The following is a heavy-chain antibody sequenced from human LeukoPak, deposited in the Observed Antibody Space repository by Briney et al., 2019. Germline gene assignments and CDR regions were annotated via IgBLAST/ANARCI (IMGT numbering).Heavy chain of an antibody. CDR3: ARAPPGAAAGTCFDY. D-gene: IGHD6-13*01. V-gene: IGHV3-48*01. Sequence: GGTPRLPCAASGFTFSSYSMNWVRQAPGKGLEWVSYISSSSSTIYYADSVKGRFTISRDNAKNSLYLQMNSLRAEDTAVYYCARAPPGAAAGTCFDYWGQGTLVTVSS. CDR1: GFTFSSYS. J-gene: IGHJ4*02. CDR2: ISSSSSTI.